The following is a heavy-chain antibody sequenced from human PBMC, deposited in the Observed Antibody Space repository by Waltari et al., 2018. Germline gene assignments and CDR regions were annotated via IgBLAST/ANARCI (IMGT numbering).Heavy chain of an antibody. V-gene: IGHV1-2*02. D-gene: IGHD1-20*01. Sequence: QLQLVQSGAEVKKPGASVTVSCKTSGYTFTEYFLHWVRQAPGQGLEWMGWINPNSGGTDSAQKFQGRVTMTTDTSTKTAYMELNSLTSDDTALYYCARDGGGNWNPFDAWGQGTLVIVSS. CDR2: INPNSGGT. J-gene: IGHJ4*01. CDR3: ARDGGGNWNPFDA. CDR1: GYTFTEYF.